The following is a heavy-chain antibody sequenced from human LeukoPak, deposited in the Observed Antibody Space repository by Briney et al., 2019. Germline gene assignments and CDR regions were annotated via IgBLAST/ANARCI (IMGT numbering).Heavy chain of an antibody. Sequence: RAGESLKISCKGSGYSFNTYWIGWVRQMPGKGLEWMGIIYPGDSDTKYSPSFQGQVTISADKSISTAYLQWSSLKASDTAMYYCARVRGYDSSASDAFDIWGQGTMVTVSS. CDR3: ARVRGYDSSASDAFDI. D-gene: IGHD3-22*01. V-gene: IGHV5-51*01. CDR2: IYPGDSDT. CDR1: GYSFNTYW. J-gene: IGHJ3*02.